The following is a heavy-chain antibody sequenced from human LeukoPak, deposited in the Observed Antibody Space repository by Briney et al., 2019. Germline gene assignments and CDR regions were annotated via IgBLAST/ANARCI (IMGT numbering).Heavy chain of an antibody. V-gene: IGHV3-23*01. Sequence: QPGGSLRLSCSASGFTFSSYSVNWVRQAPGKGLEWISTITSSGGTTYYADSVRGRFTISRDNSQNTLYVQMNGLRVEDTAVYYCAKNCGRTSCYRFDPWGQGTLVTVSS. D-gene: IGHD2-2*02. J-gene: IGHJ5*02. CDR3: AKNCGRTSCYRFDP. CDR2: ITSSGGTT. CDR1: GFTFSSYS.